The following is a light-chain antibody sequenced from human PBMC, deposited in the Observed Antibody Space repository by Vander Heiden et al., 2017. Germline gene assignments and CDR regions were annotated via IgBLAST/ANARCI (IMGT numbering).Light chain of an antibody. V-gene: IGLV3-1*01. J-gene: IGLJ2*01. CDR2: QDS. CDR1: KLGDKY. CDR3: QAWDSSTRHVV. Sequence: SYELTQPPSVSVSPGQTASITCSGDKLGDKYACWYQQKPGQSPVLVIYQDSKRPSGIPERFSGSNSGNTATLTISGTQAMDEADYYCQAWDSSTRHVVFGGGTKLT.